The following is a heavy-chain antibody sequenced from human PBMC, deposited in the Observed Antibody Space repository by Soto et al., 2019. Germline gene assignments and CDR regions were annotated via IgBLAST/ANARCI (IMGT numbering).Heavy chain of an antibody. CDR1: GFTFSSYS. D-gene: IGHD4-17*01. CDR3: ARAHGDYLNSDY. J-gene: IGHJ4*02. CDR2: ISSSSRTI. V-gene: IGHV3-48*02. Sequence: EVQLVESGGGLVQPGGSLRLSCAASGFTFSSYSMNWVRQAPGKGLEWVSYISSSSRTIYYADSVKGRFTISRDNAKNSLYLQVNSLRDEDTAVYYCARAHGDYLNSDYWGQGTLVTVSS.